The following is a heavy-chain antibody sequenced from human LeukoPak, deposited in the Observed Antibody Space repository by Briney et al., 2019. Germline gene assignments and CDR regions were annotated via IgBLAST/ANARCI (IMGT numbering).Heavy chain of an antibody. D-gene: IGHD6-13*01. Sequence: GGSLRLSCAASGFTVSSNYMSWVRQAPGKGLEWVSLIYSDGSTCYADSVKGRFTISRDNSKNTLSLQMNSLRADDTAVYYCARGGVAAAASIDYWGQGTLVTVSS. CDR1: GFTVSSNY. CDR3: ARGGVAAAASIDY. V-gene: IGHV3-53*01. J-gene: IGHJ4*02. CDR2: IYSDGST.